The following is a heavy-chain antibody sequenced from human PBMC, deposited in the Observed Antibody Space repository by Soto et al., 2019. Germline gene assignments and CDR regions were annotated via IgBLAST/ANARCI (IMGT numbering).Heavy chain of an antibody. CDR2: IYTSGST. CDR3: ARGPPWFGESYKWFDP. J-gene: IGHJ5*02. V-gene: IGHV4-4*07. Sequence: SETLSLTCTVSDGSISSYYWSWIRQPAGKGLEWIGRIYTSGSTNYNPSLKSRVTMSVDTSKNQFSLKLSSVTAADTAVYYCARGPPWFGESYKWFDPWGQGTLVTVSS. CDR1: DGSISSYY. D-gene: IGHD3-10*01.